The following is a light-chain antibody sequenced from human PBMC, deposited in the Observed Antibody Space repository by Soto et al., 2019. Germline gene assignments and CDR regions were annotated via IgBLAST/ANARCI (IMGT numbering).Light chain of an antibody. J-gene: IGLJ2*01. CDR3: QSFDTNLNAVV. V-gene: IGLV1-40*01. CDR2: DTT. Sequence: QSVLTQPPSVSGAPGQSVTISCTGSGSNIGAGYDVHWYQQLPGVAPKLLIFDTTNRPSGVPGRFSGSKSGASASLAITGLLPEDEADFFCQSFDTNLNAVVFGGGTKVTVL. CDR1: GSNIGAGYD.